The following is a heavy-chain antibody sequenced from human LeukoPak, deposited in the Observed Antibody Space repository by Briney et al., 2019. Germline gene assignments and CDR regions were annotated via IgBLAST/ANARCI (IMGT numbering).Heavy chain of an antibody. CDR2: IWYDGSNK. CDR3: ARDYGSGIDC. V-gene: IGHV3-33*01. J-gene: IGHJ4*02. D-gene: IGHD3-10*01. Sequence: GGSLILSCAASGLTFSSYGMHWVRQAPGKGLEWVALIWYDGSNKYYADSVKGRFTISRDNSRNTLYLQMNSLRAEDTALYYCARDYGSGIDCWGQGTLVTVSS. CDR1: GLTFSSYG.